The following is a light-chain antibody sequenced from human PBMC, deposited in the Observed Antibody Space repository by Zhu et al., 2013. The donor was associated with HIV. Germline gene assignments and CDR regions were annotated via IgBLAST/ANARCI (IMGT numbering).Light chain of an antibody. CDR3: QHYNNWPPWT. J-gene: IGKJ1*01. Sequence: EIVLTQSPATLSVSPGEGATLSCRASQGVTSYLAWYQQKPGQPPRLLIYGASTRATGVPPRFSGSGSATEFTLTISGLQSDDFAVYYCQHYNNWPPWTFGQGTTVEMK. CDR1: QGVTSY. CDR2: GAS. V-gene: IGKV3-15*01.